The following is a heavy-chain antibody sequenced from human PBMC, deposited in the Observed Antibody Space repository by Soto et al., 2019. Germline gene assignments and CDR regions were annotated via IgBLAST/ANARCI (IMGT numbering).Heavy chain of an antibody. V-gene: IGHV3-30-3*01. D-gene: IGHD6-19*01. CDR3: ARVIVAVAGPFTNYLYYYSGMDG. CDR1: GFTFSSYA. Sequence: GGSLRLSCAASGFTFSSYAMHWVRQAPGKGLEWVAVISYDGSNKYYADSVKGRFTISRDNSKNTLYLQMNSLRAEDTAVYYCARVIVAVAGPFTNYLYYYSGMDGWGQGTTVTVSS. CDR2: ISYDGSNK. J-gene: IGHJ6*02.